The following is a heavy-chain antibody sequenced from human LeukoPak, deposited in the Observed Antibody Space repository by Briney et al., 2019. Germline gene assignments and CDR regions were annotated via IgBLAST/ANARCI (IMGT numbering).Heavy chain of an antibody. CDR1: GFTFSSYE. Sequence: GGSLRLSCAAPGFTFSSYEMNWVRQAPGKGLEWVSYISSSGSTIYYADSVKGRFTISRDNAKNTVYLQMNSLRDEDTAVYYCVRDRTVSTILDCWGQGTLVTVSS. CDR2: ISSSGSTI. CDR3: VRDRTVSTILDC. D-gene: IGHD5/OR15-5a*01. V-gene: IGHV3-48*03. J-gene: IGHJ4*02.